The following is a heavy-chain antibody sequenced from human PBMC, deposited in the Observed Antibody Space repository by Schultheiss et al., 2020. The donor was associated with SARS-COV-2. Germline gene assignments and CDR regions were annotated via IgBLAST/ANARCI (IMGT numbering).Heavy chain of an antibody. CDR3: ARVAVTTFWYFDL. J-gene: IGHJ2*01. CDR2: IYYSGST. D-gene: IGHD4-17*01. CDR1: GGSFSGYY. V-gene: IGHV4-31*11. Sequence: SETLSLTCAVYGGSFSGYYWSWIRQHPGKGLEWIGYIYYSGSTYYNPSLKSRVTISVDTSKNQFSLKLSSVTAADTAVYYCARVAVTTFWYFDLWGRGTLVTVSS.